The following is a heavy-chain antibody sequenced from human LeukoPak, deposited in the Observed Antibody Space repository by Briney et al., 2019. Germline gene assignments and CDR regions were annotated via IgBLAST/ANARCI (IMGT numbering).Heavy chain of an antibody. D-gene: IGHD6-13*01. J-gene: IGHJ4*02. CDR2: INPSGGST. V-gene: IGHV1-46*01. CDR3: ARDHSSSWYFDY. CDR1: GYTFTNYY. Sequence: ASVKVSCKASGYTFTNYYIHWVRQAPGQGLECMGIINPSGGSTSYAQKFQGRVTMTRDMSTSTVYMELSSLRSDDTAVYYCARDHSSSWYFDYWGQGTLVTVSS.